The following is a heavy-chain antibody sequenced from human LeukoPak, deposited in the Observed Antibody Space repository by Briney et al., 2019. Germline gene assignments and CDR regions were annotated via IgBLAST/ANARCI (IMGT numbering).Heavy chain of an antibody. CDR1: GGTFSSYA. CDR3: VMGLGQLSPFDY. V-gene: IGHV1-69*05. D-gene: IGHD2-8*01. Sequence: ASVKVSCKASGGTFSSYAISWVRQAPGQGLEWMGGIIPIFGTANYAQKFQGRVTITTDESTSTAYMELSSLRPEDTAVYYCVMGLGQLSPFDYWGQGTLVTVSS. CDR2: IIPIFGTA. J-gene: IGHJ4*02.